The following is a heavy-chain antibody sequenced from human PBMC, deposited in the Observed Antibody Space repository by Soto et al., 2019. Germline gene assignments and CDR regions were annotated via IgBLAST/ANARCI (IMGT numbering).Heavy chain of an antibody. CDR1: GGSISSYY. J-gene: IGHJ3*02. Sequence: SETLSLTCTVSGGSISSYYWSWIRQPPGKGLEWIGYIYYSGSTNYNPSLKSRVTISVDTSKNQFSLKLSSVTAADTAAYYCARVRDYDAFDIWGQGTMVTVSS. V-gene: IGHV4-59*01. D-gene: IGHD4-17*01. CDR3: ARVRDYDAFDI. CDR2: IYYSGST.